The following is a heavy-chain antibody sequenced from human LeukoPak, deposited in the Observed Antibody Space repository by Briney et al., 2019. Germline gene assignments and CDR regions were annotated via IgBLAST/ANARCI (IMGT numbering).Heavy chain of an antibody. CDR2: INYGDGAT. CDR3: ARVGDDYNFGYFDY. Sequence: GGSLRLSWETSAFAFSNYAMSWVRQAPGRGLEWVSGINYGDGATFYADSVKRRLTLYRDNSKNTLYLQMNSLRAEDTAVYHCARVGDDYNFGYFDYWGQGTLVTVSS. V-gene: IGHV3-23*01. CDR1: AFAFSNYA. D-gene: IGHD5-24*01. J-gene: IGHJ4*02.